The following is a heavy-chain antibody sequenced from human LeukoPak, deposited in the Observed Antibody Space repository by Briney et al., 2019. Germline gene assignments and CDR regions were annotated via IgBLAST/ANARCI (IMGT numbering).Heavy chain of an antibody. Sequence: QPGESLRLSCVASGFSISSYWMSWVRQAPGKGLEWMANLKQDGSEKYYVDAVKGRFTISRDNAKNSLYLQMSSLRAEDTAVYYCVRDGMGVIKAFDIWGQGTMVTVSS. CDR2: LKQDGSEK. J-gene: IGHJ3*02. CDR1: GFSISSYW. V-gene: IGHV3-7*05. CDR3: VRDGMGVIKAFDI. D-gene: IGHD3-10*01.